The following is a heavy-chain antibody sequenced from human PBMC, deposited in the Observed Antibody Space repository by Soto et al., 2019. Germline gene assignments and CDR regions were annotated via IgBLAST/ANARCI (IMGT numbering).Heavy chain of an antibody. CDR3: AKATGDSSGWYYYYYYGMDV. CDR1: GFTFSSYG. V-gene: IGHV3-30*18. D-gene: IGHD6-19*01. Sequence: PGGSLRLSCAASGFTFSSYGMHWVRQAPGKGLEWVAVISYDGSNKYYADSVKGRFTISRDNSKNTLYLQMNSLRAEDTAVYYCAKATGDSSGWYYYYYYGMDVWGQGTTVTVSS. J-gene: IGHJ6*02. CDR2: ISYDGSNK.